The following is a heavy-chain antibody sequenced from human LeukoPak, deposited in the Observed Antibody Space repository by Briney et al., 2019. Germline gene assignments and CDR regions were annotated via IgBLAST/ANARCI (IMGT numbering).Heavy chain of an antibody. Sequence: PGGSLRLSCAASGFTFATSGMSWVRQGPGKGLQWVSSIRPSGSDRYYAESVKGRFTISRDNSKGTLFLQMNSLRVEDTAIYYCAKTSTQGSSILHHDHWGQGTLVTVSS. CDR1: GFTFATSG. CDR2: IRPSGSDR. D-gene: IGHD2-2*01. V-gene: IGHV3-23*01. CDR3: AKTSTQGSSILHHDH. J-gene: IGHJ4*02.